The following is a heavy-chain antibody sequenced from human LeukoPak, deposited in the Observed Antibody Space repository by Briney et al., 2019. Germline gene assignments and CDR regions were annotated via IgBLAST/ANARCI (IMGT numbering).Heavy chain of an antibody. V-gene: IGHV3-23*05. CDR1: GFTFSSCA. Sequence: SGGSLRLSCAASGFTFSSCAMTWVRQTPGKGLEWVSVIYPTGATYYADSVKGRFTISRDNSKNTVSLQMNSLRADDTALYYCARRILGPIDDWGQGTLVTVSS. J-gene: IGHJ4*02. D-gene: IGHD2/OR15-2a*01. CDR3: ARRILGPIDD. CDR2: IYPTGAT.